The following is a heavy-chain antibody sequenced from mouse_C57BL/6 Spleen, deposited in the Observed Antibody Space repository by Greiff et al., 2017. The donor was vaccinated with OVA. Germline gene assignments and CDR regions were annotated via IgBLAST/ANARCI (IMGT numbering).Heavy chain of an antibody. CDR3: ARAPYYYGSRYFDV. Sequence: EVQRVESGGGLVKPGGSLKLSCAASGFTFSSYAMSWVRQTPEKRLEWVATISDGGSYTYYPDNVKGRFTISRDNAKNNLYLQMSHLKSEDTAMYYCARAPYYYGSRYFDVWGTGTTVTVSS. CDR2: ISDGGSYT. V-gene: IGHV5-4*01. D-gene: IGHD1-1*01. CDR1: GFTFSSYA. J-gene: IGHJ1*03.